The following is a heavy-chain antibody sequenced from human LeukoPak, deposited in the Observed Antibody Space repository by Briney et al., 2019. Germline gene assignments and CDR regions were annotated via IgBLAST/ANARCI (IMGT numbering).Heavy chain of an antibody. D-gene: IGHD2-2*01. J-gene: IGHJ4*02. Sequence: GRSLRLSCAASGFTFSSYAMHWVRQAPGKGLEWVAVISYDGSNKYYADSVKGRFTISRDNSKNTLYLQMNSLRAEDTAVYYCARDRALKYCSSTSCYGLDYWGQGTLVTVSS. V-gene: IGHV3-30*04. CDR3: ARDRALKYCSSTSCYGLDY. CDR2: ISYDGSNK. CDR1: GFTFSSYA.